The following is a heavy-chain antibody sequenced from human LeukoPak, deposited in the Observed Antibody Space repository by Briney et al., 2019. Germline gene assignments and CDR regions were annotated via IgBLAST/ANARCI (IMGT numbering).Heavy chain of an antibody. CDR3: SADLDY. CDR1: GLNFTEAW. J-gene: IGHJ4*02. Sequence: PGGSLRLSCVTSGLNFTEAWMTWVRQAPGKGLEWVGLIKSKTDGKTIHYAAPVRGRFTISRDDSKDTLYLQMNSLKVEDTGLYFCSADLDYWGQGALVTVSS. CDR2: IKSKTDGKTI. V-gene: IGHV3-15*06.